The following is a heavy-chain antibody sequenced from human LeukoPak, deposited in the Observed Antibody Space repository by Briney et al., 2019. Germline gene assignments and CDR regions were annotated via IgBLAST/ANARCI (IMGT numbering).Heavy chain of an antibody. D-gene: IGHD2-15*01. J-gene: IGHJ4*02. Sequence: GGSLRLSCAASGFTFSSYSMNWVRQAPGKGLEWVSSISSSSSYIYYADSVKGRFTISRDNAKNSLYLQMNSLRAEDTAVYYCSRDWAVLKSSLFLDYWGQGTLVTVSP. CDR1: GFTFSSYS. CDR3: SRDWAVLKSSLFLDY. CDR2: ISSSSSYI. V-gene: IGHV3-21*03.